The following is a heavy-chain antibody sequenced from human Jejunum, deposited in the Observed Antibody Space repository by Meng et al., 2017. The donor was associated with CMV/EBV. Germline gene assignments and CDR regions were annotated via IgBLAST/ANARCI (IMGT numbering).Heavy chain of an antibody. D-gene: IGHD2-15*01. Sequence: SRFPFGTKWMHWVRQVPGKGLEWVSRIDSDGSTTSYADSVKGRFIISRDNAKKTLYLEMNSLSVGDTAIYYCASSMQFDMDAVEMWGQGTMVTVSS. V-gene: IGHV3-74*01. J-gene: IGHJ3*02. CDR2: IDSDGSTT. CDR3: ASSMQFDMDAVEM. CDR1: RFPFGTKW.